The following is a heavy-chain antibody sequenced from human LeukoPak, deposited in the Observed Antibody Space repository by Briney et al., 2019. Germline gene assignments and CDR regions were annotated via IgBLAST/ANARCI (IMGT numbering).Heavy chain of an antibody. CDR3: ARAPPHMYCGGDCYGYDAFDI. Sequence: ASVKVSCKASGYTFTSYDINWVRQATGQGVEWMGWMNPNSGNTGYAQKFQGRVTITRNTSISTAYMELSSLRSEDTAVYYCARAPPHMYCGGDCYGYDAFDIWGQGTMVTVSS. CDR2: MNPNSGNT. D-gene: IGHD2-21*02. J-gene: IGHJ3*02. CDR1: GYTFTSYD. V-gene: IGHV1-8*03.